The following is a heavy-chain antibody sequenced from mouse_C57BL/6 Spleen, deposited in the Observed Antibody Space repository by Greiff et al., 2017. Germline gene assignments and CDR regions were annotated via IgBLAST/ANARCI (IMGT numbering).Heavy chain of an antibody. D-gene: IGHD1-1*01. CDR3: ARFITTVGFAY. V-gene: IGHV2-2*01. Sequence: VKLMESGPGLVQPSQSLSITCTVSGFSLTSYGVHWVRLSPGKGLEWLGVIWSGGSTDYNAAVISRLSISKDNSKSQVFFKMNSLQADDTAIYYCARFITTVGFAYWGQGTLVTVSA. CDR2: IWSGGST. J-gene: IGHJ3*01. CDR1: GFSLTSYG.